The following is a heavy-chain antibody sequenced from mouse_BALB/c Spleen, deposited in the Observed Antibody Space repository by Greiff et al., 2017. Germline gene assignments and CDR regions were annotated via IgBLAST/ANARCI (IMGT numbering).Heavy chain of an antibody. CDR2: INPDSSTI. Sequence: EGKAIEAGGGLVQPGGSLKPFRAASGFDFSRYWMRWVRQAPGKGPEWVGEINPDSSTINYTPSLKGKFIISRDNAKNTLYLQMSKVRSEDTALYYCARLEDWYFAVWGAGTPVTVSS. CDR1: GFDFSRYW. J-gene: IGHJ1*01. V-gene: IGHV4-1*02. CDR3: ARLEDWYFAV.